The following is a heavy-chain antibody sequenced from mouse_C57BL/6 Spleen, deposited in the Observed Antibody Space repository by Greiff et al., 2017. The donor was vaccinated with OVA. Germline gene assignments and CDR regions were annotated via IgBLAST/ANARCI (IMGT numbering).Heavy chain of an antibody. CDR3: ARGYDGLGAWFAY. J-gene: IGHJ3*01. CDR1: GFTFSDYG. Sequence: DVKQVESGGGLVKPGGSLKLSCAASGFTFSDYGMHWVRQAPEKGLEWVAYISSGSSTIYYADTVKGRFTISRDNAKNTLFLQMTSLRSEDTAMYYCARGYDGLGAWFAYWGQGTLVTVSA. CDR2: ISSGSSTI. V-gene: IGHV5-17*01. D-gene: IGHD2-3*01.